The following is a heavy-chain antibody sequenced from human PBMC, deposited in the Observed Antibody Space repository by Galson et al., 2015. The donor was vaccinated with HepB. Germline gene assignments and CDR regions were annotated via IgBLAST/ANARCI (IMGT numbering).Heavy chain of an antibody. J-gene: IGHJ4*02. V-gene: IGHV3-53*01. CDR1: GFTVSSNY. CDR3: ARVIRYSSGWYQIDY. CDR2: LYSGGNT. Sequence: SLRLSCAVSGFTVSSNYMSWVRQAPGKGLEWVSVLYSGGNTYYADSVRGRFTISRDNSKNTLYLQMNSLRAEDTAVYYCARVIRYSSGWYQIDYWGQGTLVTVSS. D-gene: IGHD6-19*01.